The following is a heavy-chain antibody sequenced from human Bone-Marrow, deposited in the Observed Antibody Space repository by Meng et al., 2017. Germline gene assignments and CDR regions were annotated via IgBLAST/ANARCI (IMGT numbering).Heavy chain of an antibody. CDR3: AKYSYGLGDYFDY. D-gene: IGHD5-18*01. V-gene: IGHV3-73*01. J-gene: IGHJ4*02. CDR2: IRSKANSYAT. Sequence: GKSLKLSCAASGFTFSGSAMHWARQASGKGLEWVGRIRSKANSYATAYAASVKGRFTISRHNSKNTLYLQMNSLRAEDTALYYCAKYSYGLGDYFDYWGQGALVTVSS. CDR1: GFTFSGSA.